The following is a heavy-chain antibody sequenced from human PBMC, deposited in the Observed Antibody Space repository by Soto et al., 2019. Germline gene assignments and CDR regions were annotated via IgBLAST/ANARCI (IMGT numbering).Heavy chain of an antibody. D-gene: IGHD3-10*01. Sequence: PGGSLRLSFAASGFTFSSYAMSWVRQAPGKGLEWVSAISGSGGSTYYADSVKGRFTISRDNSKNTLYLQMNSLRAEDTAVYYCAKGITMVRGVITPYYYYDMDVWGQGTTVTVSS. CDR1: GFTFSSYA. V-gene: IGHV3-23*01. CDR2: ISGSGGST. CDR3: AKGITMVRGVITPYYYYDMDV. J-gene: IGHJ6*02.